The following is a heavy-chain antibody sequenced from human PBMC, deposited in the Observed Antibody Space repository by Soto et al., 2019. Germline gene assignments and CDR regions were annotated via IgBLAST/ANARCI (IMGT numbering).Heavy chain of an antibody. CDR2: TSNSAPT. CDR1: GGSISSYH. D-gene: IGHD1-1*01. CDR3: ARQFRDVYNAVEY. V-gene: IGHV4-59*08. J-gene: IGHJ4*02. Sequence: QVQLQESGPGLVKPSETLSLTCTVSGGSISSYHWSWIRQSPGKGLEWIGYTSNSAPTIYNPSLMRQVTIPPATSKTQFSLRLNSVTAADTAVYFCARQFRDVYNAVEYWGQGALVTVSS.